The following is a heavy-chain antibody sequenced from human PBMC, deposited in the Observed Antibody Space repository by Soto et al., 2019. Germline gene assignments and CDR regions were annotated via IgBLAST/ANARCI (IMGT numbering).Heavy chain of an antibody. J-gene: IGHJ4*02. Sequence: GGSLRLSCPVSGFTFSAYWMHWVRQVPGKGLTWVSRISDDGSTATYADSVKGQFVISRDNAKNSLYLEMNTLRADDSGLYYCARGPRVSSTGTGAHWGRGTLVTVSS. CDR1: GFTFSAYW. CDR3: ARGPRVSSTGTGAH. CDR2: ISDDGSTA. D-gene: IGHD1-1*01. V-gene: IGHV3-74*01.